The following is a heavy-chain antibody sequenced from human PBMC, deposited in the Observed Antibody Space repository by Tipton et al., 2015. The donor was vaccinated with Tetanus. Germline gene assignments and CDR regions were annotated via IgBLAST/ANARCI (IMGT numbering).Heavy chain of an antibody. CDR1: GGSLSSGGYY. CDR2: IYFSGST. D-gene: IGHD3-16*01. J-gene: IGHJ4*02. CDR3: ARDRGRGALGYIYFDS. V-gene: IGHV4-31*03. Sequence: TLSLTCTVSGGSLSSGGYYWTWIRQNPGKGLEWIGDIYFSGSTYYNPSLKSRVTISVDTSKNQFSLGLNSVTAADTAVNYCARDRGRGALGYIYFDSWGQGALVTFSS.